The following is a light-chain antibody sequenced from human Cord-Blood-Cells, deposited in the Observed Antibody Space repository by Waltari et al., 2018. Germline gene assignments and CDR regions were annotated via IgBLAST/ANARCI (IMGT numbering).Light chain of an antibody. CDR2: GAS. CDR3: QQYNNWPPFT. J-gene: IGKJ3*01. V-gene: IGKV3-15*01. Sequence: EIVMPQSPATLSVSPGARATPPCRASQSVSSNLAWYQQKPGQAPRLLIYGASTRATGIPARFSGSGSGTEFTLTISSLQSEDFAVYYCQQYNNWPPFTFGPGTKVDIK. CDR1: QSVSSN.